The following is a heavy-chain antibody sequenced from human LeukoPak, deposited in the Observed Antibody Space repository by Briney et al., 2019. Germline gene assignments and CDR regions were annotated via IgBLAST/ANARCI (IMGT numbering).Heavy chain of an antibody. CDR3: AKDEVGSSGWCFDY. Sequence: GRSLRLSCAASGFTFSSYGMHWVRQAPGKGLEWVAVISYDGSNKYYADSVKGRFTISRDNSKNTLYLQMNSLRAEDTAVYHCAKDEVGSSGWCFDYWGQGTLVTISS. J-gene: IGHJ4*02. V-gene: IGHV3-30*18. CDR1: GFTFSSYG. D-gene: IGHD6-19*01. CDR2: ISYDGSNK.